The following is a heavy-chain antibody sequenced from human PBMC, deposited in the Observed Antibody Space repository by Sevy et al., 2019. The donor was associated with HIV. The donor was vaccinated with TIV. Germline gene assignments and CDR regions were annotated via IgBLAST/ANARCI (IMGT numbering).Heavy chain of an antibody. CDR3: ARVYGLVPGAIYPYYGMDV. D-gene: IGHD2-2*01. V-gene: IGHV1-18*01. Sequence: ASVKVSCKASGYTFTNYGITWVRQAPGQGLEWMGWITTYNGKTNYVEKLQGRVTMTTDTSTSTAYMEVRRLRSDDTAVYYCARVYGLVPGAIYPYYGMDVWGQGTTVTVSS. CDR1: GYTFTNYG. CDR2: ITTYNGKT. J-gene: IGHJ6*02.